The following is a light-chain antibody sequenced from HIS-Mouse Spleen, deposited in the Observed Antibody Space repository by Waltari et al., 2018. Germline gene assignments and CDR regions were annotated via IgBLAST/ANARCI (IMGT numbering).Light chain of an antibody. CDR1: QGISSY. V-gene: IGKV1-8*01. CDR2: AAS. CDR3: QQYYSLFT. Sequence: AIRMTQSPSSFSASTGDRVTITCQASQGISSYLAWYQQKPGKAPKLLIYAASTLQSGVPSRFSGSGSGTDFTLTISCLQSEDFATYYCQQYYSLFTFGPGTKVDIK. J-gene: IGKJ3*01.